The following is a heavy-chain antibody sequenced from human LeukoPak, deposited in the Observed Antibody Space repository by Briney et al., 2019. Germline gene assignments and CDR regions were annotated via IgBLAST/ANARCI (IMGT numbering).Heavy chain of an antibody. CDR3: ARDGVSGDFGY. V-gene: IGHV4-34*01. D-gene: IGHD6-25*01. CDR1: GGSFSGYY. CDR2: INHSGST. Sequence: SETLSLTCAVYGGSFSGYYWSWIRQPPGKGLEWIGEINHSGSTNYNPSLKSRVTISVDTSKNQFSLKLSSVTAADTAVYYCARDGVSGDFGYWGQGTLVTVSS. J-gene: IGHJ4*02.